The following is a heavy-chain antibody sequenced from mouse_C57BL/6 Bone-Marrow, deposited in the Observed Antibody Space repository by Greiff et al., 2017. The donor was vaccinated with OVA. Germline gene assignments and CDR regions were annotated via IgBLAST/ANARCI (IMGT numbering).Heavy chain of an antibody. CDR2: IDPNSGGT. J-gene: IGHJ3*01. Sequence: VQLQQPGAELVKPGASVKLSCKASGYTFTSYWMHWVKQRPGRGLEWIGRIDPNSGGTKYNEKFKSKATLTVDKSSSTAYMELRSLTSEDSAVYFCAAYYYGSRTWFAYWGQGTLVTVSA. CDR1: GYTFTSYW. V-gene: IGHV1-62-3*01. D-gene: IGHD1-1*01. CDR3: AAYYYGSRTWFAY.